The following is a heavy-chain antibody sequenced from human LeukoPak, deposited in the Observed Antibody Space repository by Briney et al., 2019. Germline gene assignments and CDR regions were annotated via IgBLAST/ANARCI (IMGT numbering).Heavy chain of an antibody. CDR1: GGSISSYY. CDR3: ARVSSLWFGEFSTSYYFDY. J-gene: IGHJ4*02. Sequence: SETLSLTCTVSGGSISSYYWSWIRQPPGKGLEWIGYIYYSWSTNYNPSLKSRVTISVDTSKNQFSLKLSSVTAADTAVYYCARVSSLWFGEFSTSYYFDYWGQGTLVTVSS. CDR2: IYYSWST. V-gene: IGHV4-59*01. D-gene: IGHD3-10*01.